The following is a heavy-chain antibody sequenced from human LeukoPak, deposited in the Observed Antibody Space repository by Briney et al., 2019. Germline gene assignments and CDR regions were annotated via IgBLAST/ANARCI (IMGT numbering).Heavy chain of an antibody. J-gene: IGHJ1*01. D-gene: IGHD4-23*01. CDR1: GGSFSGYY. V-gene: IGHV4-34*01. CDR3: ARGNSENFQH. CDR2: INHSGST. Sequence: SETLSLTCAVYGGSFSGYYWSWIRQPPGKGLEWIGEINHSGSTNYNPSLKSRVTISVDTSKNQFSLKLSSVTAADTAVYYCARGNSENFQHWGQGTLVTVSS.